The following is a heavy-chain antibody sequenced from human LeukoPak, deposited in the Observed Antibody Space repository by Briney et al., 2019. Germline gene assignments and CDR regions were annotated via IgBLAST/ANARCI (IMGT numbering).Heavy chain of an antibody. CDR2: ISYDGSNK. CDR3: ARDQRGAVAGTAFFSY. Sequence: GGSLRLSCAAPGFTFSSYAMHWVRQAPGKGLEWVAVISYDGSNKYYADSVKGRFTISRDNSKNTLYLQMNSLRAEDTAVYYCARDQRGAVAGTAFFSYWGQGTLVTVSS. CDR1: GFTFSSYA. D-gene: IGHD6-19*01. V-gene: IGHV3-30-3*01. J-gene: IGHJ4*02.